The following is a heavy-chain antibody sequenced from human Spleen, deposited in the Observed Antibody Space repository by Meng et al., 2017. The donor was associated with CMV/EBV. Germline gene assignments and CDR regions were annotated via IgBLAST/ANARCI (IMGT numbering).Heavy chain of an antibody. CDR1: GFTLRSYS. Sequence: GGSLRLSCAASGFTLRSYSMNWVRQAPGRGLEWVAVIPYHGTDKFYADSVKGRFTISRDTSRNTLYLQMNSLRAEDTAVYYCAKPQAVLEWLLWGYWGQGTLVTVSS. J-gene: IGHJ4*02. V-gene: IGHV3-30*18. CDR2: IPYHGTDK. D-gene: IGHD3-3*01. CDR3: AKPQAVLEWLLWGY.